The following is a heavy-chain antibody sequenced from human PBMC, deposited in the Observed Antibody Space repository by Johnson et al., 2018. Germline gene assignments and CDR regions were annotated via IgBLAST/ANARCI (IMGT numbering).Heavy chain of an antibody. CDR3: ARHKEGIVVVVAAIDI. J-gene: IGHJ3*02. Sequence: QVQLQESGPGLVKPSETLSLTCTVSGGSISSSSYYWGWIRQPPGKGLEWIGSIYYSGSTYYNPSLKSRVPISVDPSKNQFSLKLSSVTAADTAVYYCARHKEGIVVVVAAIDIWGQGTMVTVSS. CDR1: GGSISSSSYY. D-gene: IGHD2-15*01. CDR2: IYYSGST. V-gene: IGHV4-39*01.